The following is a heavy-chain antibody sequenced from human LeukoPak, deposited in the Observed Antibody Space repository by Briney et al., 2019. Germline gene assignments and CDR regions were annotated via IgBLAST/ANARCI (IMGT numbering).Heavy chain of an antibody. Sequence: SETLSLTCTVSGGSISSSSYYWGWIRQPPGKGLEWIGSIYYSGSTYYNPSLKSRVTISVDTSKNQFSLKLSSVTAADTAVYYCAREDGGSYYKFFDYWGQGTLVTVSS. CDR3: AREDGGSYYKFFDY. D-gene: IGHD1-26*01. V-gene: IGHV4-39*07. CDR2: IYYSGST. CDR1: GGSISSSSYY. J-gene: IGHJ4*02.